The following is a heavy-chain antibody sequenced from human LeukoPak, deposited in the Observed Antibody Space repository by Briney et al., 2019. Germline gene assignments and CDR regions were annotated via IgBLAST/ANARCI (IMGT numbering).Heavy chain of an antibody. J-gene: IGHJ5*02. V-gene: IGHV1-69*04. D-gene: IGHD2-2*02. Sequence: SVKVSCKASGGTFSSYAISWVRQAPGQGLEWMGRIIPILGIANYAQKFQGRVTITADKSTSTAYMELSSLRSEDTAVYYCAREGVCSSTSCYTSYFDPWGQGTLVTVSS. CDR3: AREGVCSSTSCYTSYFDP. CDR1: GGTFSSYA. CDR2: IIPILGIA.